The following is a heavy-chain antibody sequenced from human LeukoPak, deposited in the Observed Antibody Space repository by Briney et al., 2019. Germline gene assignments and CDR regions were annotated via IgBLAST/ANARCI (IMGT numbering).Heavy chain of an antibody. V-gene: IGHV1-18*01. D-gene: IGHD5/OR15-5a*01. Sequence: ASVKVSCKASGYTFTNYGISWVRQAPGQGLEWMGWISAYSGYTHYAQKIQGRVTVTTEASTSTAYRELRSLTSYDTAVYYCARDAVSTTTAGGIDYWGQGTLVTVSS. CDR2: ISAYSGYT. J-gene: IGHJ4*02. CDR3: ARDAVSTTTAGGIDY. CDR1: GYTFTNYG.